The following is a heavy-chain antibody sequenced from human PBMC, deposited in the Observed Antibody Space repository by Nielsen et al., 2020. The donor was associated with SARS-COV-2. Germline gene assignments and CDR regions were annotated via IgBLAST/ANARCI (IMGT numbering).Heavy chain of an antibody. Sequence: ASVKVSCKASGYTFTSYAMHWVRQAPGQRLEWMGWINAGNGNTKYSQKFQGRVTITRDTSASTAYMELSSLRSEDTAVYYCARSVIRCSSTSCPVGLYYYYGMDVWGQGTTVTVSS. D-gene: IGHD2-2*01. V-gene: IGHV1-3*01. CDR3: ARSVIRCSSTSCPVGLYYYYGMDV. J-gene: IGHJ6*02. CDR2: INAGNGNT. CDR1: GYTFTSYA.